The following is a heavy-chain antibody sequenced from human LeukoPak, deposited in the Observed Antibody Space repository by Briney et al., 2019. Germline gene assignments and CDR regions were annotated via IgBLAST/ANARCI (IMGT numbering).Heavy chain of an antibody. CDR2: IYYSGST. J-gene: IGHJ4*02. Sequence: SETLSLTCTVSGGSISTYYWSWIRQPPGKGLEWIGYIYYSGSTNYNPSLKSRVTISVDTSKNQFSLKLSSVTAADTAVYYCARDLVAAGTVDYWGQGTLVTVSS. CDR1: GGSISTYY. D-gene: IGHD6-13*01. CDR3: ARDLVAAGTVDY. V-gene: IGHV4-59*12.